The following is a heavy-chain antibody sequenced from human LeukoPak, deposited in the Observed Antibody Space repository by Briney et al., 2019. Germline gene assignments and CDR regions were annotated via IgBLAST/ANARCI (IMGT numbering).Heavy chain of an antibody. Sequence: GGSLRPSCAASGFTFSSYSMNWVRQAPGKGLEWVSSISSSSSYIYYADSVKGRFTISRDNAKNSLYLQMNSLRAEDTAVYYCARGRGIVVSHYYYGMDVWGQGTTVTVSS. CDR3: ARGRGIVVSHYYYGMDV. J-gene: IGHJ6*02. V-gene: IGHV3-21*01. CDR2: ISSSSSYI. CDR1: GFTFSSYS. D-gene: IGHD2-15*01.